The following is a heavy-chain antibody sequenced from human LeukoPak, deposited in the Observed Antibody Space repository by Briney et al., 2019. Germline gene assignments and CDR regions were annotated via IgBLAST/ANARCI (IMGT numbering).Heavy chain of an antibody. CDR3: ARSNDFWSGSTPLSDY. Sequence: ASVKVSCKASGYTFTGYYMHWVRQAPGQGLEWMGWINPNSGGTNYAQKFQGRVTMTRDTSISTAYMELSRLRSDDTAVYYCARSNDFWSGSTPLSDYWGQGTLVTVSS. J-gene: IGHJ4*02. D-gene: IGHD3-3*01. CDR1: GYTFTGYY. CDR2: INPNSGGT. V-gene: IGHV1-2*02.